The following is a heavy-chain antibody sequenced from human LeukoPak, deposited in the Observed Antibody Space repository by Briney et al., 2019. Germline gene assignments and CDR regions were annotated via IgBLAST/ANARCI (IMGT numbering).Heavy chain of an antibody. D-gene: IGHD5-12*01. CDR2: IYHSGDT. CDR1: GGSISSFY. Sequence: SETLSLTCTVSGGSISSFYWNWIRQPPGKGLEWIAYIYHSGDTRYNPSLKSRVTISVDTSKSQFSLKLSSVTAADTAVYYCARGGYSGSDWTTWGQGTRVTVSS. J-gene: IGHJ5*02. V-gene: IGHV4-59*01. CDR3: ARGGYSGSDWTT.